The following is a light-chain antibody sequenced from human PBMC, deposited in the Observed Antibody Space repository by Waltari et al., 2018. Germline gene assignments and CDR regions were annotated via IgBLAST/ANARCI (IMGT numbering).Light chain of an antibody. Sequence: QSALTQPRSVSGSPGQSVTISCTGTSSDVGSYNYVSWYQQRPGKAPRLILYDVTKRPSGVPDRFFGSKSGNAASLTISGLQAEDEADFYCCSYAGSYILVFGGGTKLTVL. CDR2: DVT. CDR1: SSDVGSYNY. CDR3: CSYAGSYILV. J-gene: IGLJ2*01. V-gene: IGLV2-11*01.